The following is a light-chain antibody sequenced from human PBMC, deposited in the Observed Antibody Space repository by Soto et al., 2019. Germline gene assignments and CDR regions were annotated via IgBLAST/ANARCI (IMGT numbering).Light chain of an antibody. CDR3: SSYTSSSTLV. CDR2: EVS. V-gene: IGLV2-14*01. CDR1: SSDVGGYNY. J-gene: IGLJ3*02. Sequence: QSALTQPASVSGSPGQSITISCTGTSSDVGGYNYVSWYQQHPGKAPKLMIYEVSNRPSGVSNRFSGSKSGNTASLTISGLQAEDEADYYCSSYTSSSTLVFGGGTQQTVL.